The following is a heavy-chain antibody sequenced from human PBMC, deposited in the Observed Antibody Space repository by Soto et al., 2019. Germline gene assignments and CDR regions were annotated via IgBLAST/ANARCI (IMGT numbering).Heavy chain of an antibody. CDR3: ARGGYYESSGYYGY. CDR1: GGSISSGGYY. Sequence: QVQLQESGPGLVKPSQTLSLTCTVSGGSISSGGYYWSWIRQHPGKGLEWIGYIYYSGRTYYNPYLKSRVTISVDTPKNQFTLKRSSLTAADTAVYYGARGGYYESSGYYGYWAQGTLVTVSS. CDR2: IYYSGRT. D-gene: IGHD3-22*01. J-gene: IGHJ4*02. V-gene: IGHV4-31*03.